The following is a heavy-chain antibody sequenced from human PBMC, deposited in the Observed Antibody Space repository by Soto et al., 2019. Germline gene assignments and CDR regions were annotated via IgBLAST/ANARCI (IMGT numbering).Heavy chain of an antibody. CDR3: ARAGIRTSFDD. Sequence: GSLRLSCTASGFNFGDYPMSWFRQAPGKGLEWVGFIRSKAYGGTTEYAASVKGRFTISRDDSKSIAYLQMNSLKTEDTAVYYCARAGIRTSFDDWGQGTLVTVSS. D-gene: IGHD2-21*01. V-gene: IGHV3-49*03. CDR2: IRSKAYGGTT. J-gene: IGHJ4*02. CDR1: GFNFGDYP.